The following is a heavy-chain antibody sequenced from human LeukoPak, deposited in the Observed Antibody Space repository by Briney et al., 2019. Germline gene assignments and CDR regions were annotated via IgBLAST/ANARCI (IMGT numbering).Heavy chain of an antibody. CDR2: NSAYNGNT. Sequence: GASVKVSCKASGYTFTSYGISWVRQAPGQGLEWMGWNSAYNGNTNYAQKLQGRVTMTTDTSTSTAYMELRSLRSDDTAVYYCARDGFPGRPSYYDFWSGYYTAIDYWGQGTLVTVSS. J-gene: IGHJ4*02. V-gene: IGHV1-18*01. D-gene: IGHD3-3*01. CDR3: ARDGFPGRPSYYDFWSGYYTAIDY. CDR1: GYTFTSYG.